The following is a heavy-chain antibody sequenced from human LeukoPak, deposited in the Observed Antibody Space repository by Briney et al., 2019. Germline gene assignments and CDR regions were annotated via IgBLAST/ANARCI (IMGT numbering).Heavy chain of an antibody. CDR1: GFTFSTYG. CDR3: ARDPHRLSPRDYYYYMDV. CDR2: IKQDGSEK. V-gene: IGHV3-7*01. Sequence: GGSLRLSCVASGFTFSTYGMHWVRQAPGKGLEWVANIKQDGSEKYYVDSVKGRFTISRDNAKNSLYLQMNSLRAEDTAVYYCARDPHRLSPRDYYYYMDVWGKGTTVTVSS. J-gene: IGHJ6*03.